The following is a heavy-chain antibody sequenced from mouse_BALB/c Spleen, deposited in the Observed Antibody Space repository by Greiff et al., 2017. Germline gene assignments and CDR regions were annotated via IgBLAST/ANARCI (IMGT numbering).Heavy chain of an antibody. V-gene: IGHV1-31*01. CDR1: GYSFTGYY. CDR2: INPYNGAT. CDR3: ASGRGHYAMDY. J-gene: IGHJ4*01. Sequence: VQLQQSGPELVKPGASVKISCKASGYSFTGYYMHWVKQSHVKSLEWIGRINPYNGATSYNQNFKDKASLTVDKSSSTAYMELHSLTSEDSAVYYCASGRGHYAMDYWGQGTSVTVSS.